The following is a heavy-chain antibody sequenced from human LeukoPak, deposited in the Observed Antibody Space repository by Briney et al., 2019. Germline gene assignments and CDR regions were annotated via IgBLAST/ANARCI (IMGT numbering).Heavy chain of an antibody. V-gene: IGHV4-4*02. D-gene: IGHD3-22*01. Sequence: PSETLSLTCAVSGGSISSSNWWSWVRQPPGKGLEWIGEIYHSGSTNYNPSLKSRVTISVDKSKNQFSLKLSSVTAADTAVYYCARSVAKDSSGYYYQVFDYWGQGTLVTVSS. J-gene: IGHJ4*02. CDR1: GGSISSSNW. CDR3: ARSVAKDSSGYYYQVFDY. CDR2: IYHSGST.